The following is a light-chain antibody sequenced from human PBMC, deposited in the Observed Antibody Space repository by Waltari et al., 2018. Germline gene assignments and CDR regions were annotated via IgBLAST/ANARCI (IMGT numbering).Light chain of an antibody. CDR1: QIVTFN. CDR3: HQYNDWPPEDT. CDR2: GAS. Sequence: IVMTQSPATLSVFPGEEAILSCRASQIVTFNVAWYQQKPGQPPRLLLYGASNRAPGVPHRFLGSGAGTDFTLTISSPQSEDSAVYFCHQYNDWPPEDTFGQGTKLEIK. J-gene: IGKJ2*01. V-gene: IGKV3-15*01.